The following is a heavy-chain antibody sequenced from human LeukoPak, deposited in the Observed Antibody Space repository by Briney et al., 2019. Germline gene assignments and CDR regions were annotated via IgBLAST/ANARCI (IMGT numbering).Heavy chain of an antibody. CDR1: GYTFTSYY. V-gene: IGHV1-46*01. CDR2: INPSGGST. Sequence: APVKVSCKASGYTFTSYYMHWVRQAPGQGLEWMGIINPSGGSTSYAQKFQGRVTMTRDTSTSTVYMELSSLRSEDTAVYYCARGVRSNDFLSGYSTGYFDYWGQGTLVTVSS. J-gene: IGHJ4*02. D-gene: IGHD3-3*01. CDR3: ARGVRSNDFLSGYSTGYFDY.